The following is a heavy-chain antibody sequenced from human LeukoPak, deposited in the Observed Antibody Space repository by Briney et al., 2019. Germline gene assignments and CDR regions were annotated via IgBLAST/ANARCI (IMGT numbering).Heavy chain of an antibody. CDR2: IYYSGST. CDR3: ARYSSTWPYWYFDL. D-gene: IGHD6-13*01. V-gene: IGHV4-59*12. J-gene: IGHJ2*01. CDR1: GGSISSYY. Sequence: SETLSLTCTVSGGSISSYYWSWIRQPPGKGLEWIGYIYYSGSTNYNPSLKSRVTISVDRSKNQFSLKLTSVTAADTAVYYCARYSSTWPYWYFDLWGRGTLVTVSS.